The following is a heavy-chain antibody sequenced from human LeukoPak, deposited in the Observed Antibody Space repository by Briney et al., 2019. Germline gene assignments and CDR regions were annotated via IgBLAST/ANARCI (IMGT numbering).Heavy chain of an antibody. CDR2: IYPGDSDT. D-gene: IGHD1-26*01. V-gene: IGHV5-51*01. CDR1: GYRFTSYW. CDR3: ARRRGRYSGDAFDI. Sequence: GGSLRLSCKGSGYRFTSYWIGWVRQMPGKGLEWMGFIYPGDSDTRYSPSFQGQVTISADKSMGTAYLQWSSLKASDTAMYYCARRRGRYSGDAFDIWGQGTMVTVSS. J-gene: IGHJ3*02.